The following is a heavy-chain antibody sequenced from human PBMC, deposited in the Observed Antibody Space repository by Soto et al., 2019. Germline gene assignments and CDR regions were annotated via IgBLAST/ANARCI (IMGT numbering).Heavy chain of an antibody. J-gene: IGHJ4*01. D-gene: IGHD3-10*01. CDR2: ITGYGGNT. V-gene: IGHV3-23*01. Sequence: GGPLRLSCAASGFTVSSNYMSWVRQAPGKGLEWVSTITGYGGNTYYADSVKGRLTISRDNSRNTLYVQMNSLRAEDTAVYYCAKGRGESNRYSFDYWGHGTLVTVSS. CDR3: AKGRGESNRYSFDY. CDR1: GFTVSSNY.